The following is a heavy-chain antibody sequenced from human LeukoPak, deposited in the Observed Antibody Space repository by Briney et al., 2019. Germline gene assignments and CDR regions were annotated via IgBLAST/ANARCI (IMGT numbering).Heavy chain of an antibody. CDR1: GDSVSSNSAA. J-gene: IGHJ6*02. CDR3: ARETSSWYTLYYYYYGMDV. D-gene: IGHD6-13*01. V-gene: IGHV6-1*01. CDR2: TYYRSKWYN. Sequence: SQTLSLTCAISGDSVSSNSAAWNWIRQSPSRGLEWLGRTYYRSKWYNDYAVSVKSRITINPDTSKNQFSLQLNSVTPEDTAVYYCARETSSWYTLYYYYYGMDVWGQGTTVTVSS.